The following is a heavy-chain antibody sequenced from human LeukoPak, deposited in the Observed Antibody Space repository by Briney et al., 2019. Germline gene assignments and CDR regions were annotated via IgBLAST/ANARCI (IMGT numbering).Heavy chain of an antibody. CDR3: ARGPGGMDV. J-gene: IGHJ6*04. CDR2: IYTSGST. Sequence: PSETLSLTCTVSAGSISWIRQPAGKGLEWIGHIYTSGSTYYNPSLNRRVTMSVDRSKNQFSLKLSSVTAADTAVYYCARGPGGMDVWGKGTTVTVSS. V-gene: IGHV4-4*07. CDR1: AGSI.